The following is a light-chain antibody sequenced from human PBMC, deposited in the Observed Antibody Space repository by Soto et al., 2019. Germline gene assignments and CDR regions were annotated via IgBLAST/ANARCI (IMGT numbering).Light chain of an antibody. J-gene: IGKJ1*01. CDR3: QQYGGSPQT. V-gene: IGKV3-20*01. CDR2: GAS. CDR1: QSVSNY. Sequence: EIVLTQSAGTLSLSPGERATLSCRASQSVSNYLAWYQQKPGQAPRLLIYGASSRATGIPDRFSGSGSGTAFTLTISRLEPGDFAVYYCQQYGGSPQTFGQGTKVEIK.